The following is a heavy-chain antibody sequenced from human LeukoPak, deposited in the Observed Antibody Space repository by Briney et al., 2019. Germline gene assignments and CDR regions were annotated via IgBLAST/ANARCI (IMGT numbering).Heavy chain of an antibody. CDR1: GFTFSSYA. J-gene: IGHJ4*02. CDR3: ARGMSTVYYYFDY. V-gene: IGHV3-64*04. D-gene: IGHD3-10*01. CDR2: ISSNGGST. Sequence: PGGSLRLSCSASGFTFSSYAMHWVRQAPGKGLEYVSAISSNGGSTYYADSVKGRFTISRDNAKNSLYLQMNSLRAEDTAVYYCARGMSTVYYYFDYWGQGTLVTVSS.